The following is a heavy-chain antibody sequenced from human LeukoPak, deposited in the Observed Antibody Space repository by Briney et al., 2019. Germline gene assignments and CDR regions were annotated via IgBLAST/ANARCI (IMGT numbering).Heavy chain of an antibody. J-gene: IGHJ4*02. CDR2: INTNTGKP. Sequence: ASVKVSCKASGYTFNTYAMNWVRQAPGQGLEWMGWINTNTGKPTYAQGFRGRFDFSLDTSVSTAYLQISSLKTEDTAVYYCARRSYYGSGIYVHFDNWGQGTLVTVSS. CDR1: GYTFNTYA. CDR3: ARRSYYGSGIYVHFDN. V-gene: IGHV7-4-1*02. D-gene: IGHD3-10*01.